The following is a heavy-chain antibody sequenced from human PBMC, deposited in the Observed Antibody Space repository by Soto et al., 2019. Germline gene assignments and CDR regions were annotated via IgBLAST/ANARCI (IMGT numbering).Heavy chain of an antibody. CDR3: ARQIYDSDTGPNFQYYFDS. D-gene: IGHD3-22*01. V-gene: IGHV5-10-1*01. Sequence: GESLKISCKGSGYSFAGYWITWVRQKPGKGPEWMGRIDPSDSQTYYSPSFRGHVTISVTKSITTVFLQWSSLRASDTAMYYCARQIYDSDTGPNFQYYFDSWGQGTPVTVSS. CDR2: IDPSDSQT. J-gene: IGHJ4*02. CDR1: GYSFAGYW.